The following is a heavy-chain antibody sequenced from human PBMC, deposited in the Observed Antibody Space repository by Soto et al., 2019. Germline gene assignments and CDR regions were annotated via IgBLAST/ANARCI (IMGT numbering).Heavy chain of an antibody. D-gene: IGHD3-10*01. CDR3: ARSPYYYGSGSYYNHWYLDL. CDR2: INPSGGST. V-gene: IGHV1-46*03. CDR1: GYTFTSYY. J-gene: IGHJ2*01. Sequence: QVQLVQSGAEVKKPGASVKVTCKASGYTFTSYYMHWVRQAPGQGLEWMGIINPSGGSTSYAQKFQSRVTMTRDTSTSTVYMELSSRRSEDTAVYYCARSPYYYGSGSYYNHWYLDLWGRGTLVTGSS.